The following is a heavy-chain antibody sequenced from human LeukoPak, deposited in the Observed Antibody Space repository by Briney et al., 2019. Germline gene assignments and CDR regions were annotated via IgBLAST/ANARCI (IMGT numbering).Heavy chain of an antibody. Sequence: PSETLSLTCTVSGYSISSGYYWGWIRQPPGKGLEWIGSIYHSGSTYYNPSLKSRVTISVDTSKNQFSLKLSSVTAADTAVYYCARAYPYDAFDIWGQGTMVTVSS. CDR1: GYSISSGYY. V-gene: IGHV4-38-2*02. CDR3: ARAYPYDAFDI. J-gene: IGHJ3*02. CDR2: IYHSGST.